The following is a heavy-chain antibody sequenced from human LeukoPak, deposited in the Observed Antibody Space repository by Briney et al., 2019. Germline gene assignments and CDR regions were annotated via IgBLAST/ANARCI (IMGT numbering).Heavy chain of an antibody. CDR3: ARDLLPMKAQAHAFDI. CDR2: IYDGDST. Sequence: GGSLRLSCAASGFTVSNNYMSWVRQAPGKGLEWVSVIYDGDSTYYADSVKGRFTISRDNSKNTLYLQMNSLRAEDTAVYYCARDLLPMKAQAHAFDIWGQGTMVTVSS. V-gene: IGHV3-53*01. CDR1: GFTVSNNY. D-gene: IGHD3-22*01. J-gene: IGHJ3*02.